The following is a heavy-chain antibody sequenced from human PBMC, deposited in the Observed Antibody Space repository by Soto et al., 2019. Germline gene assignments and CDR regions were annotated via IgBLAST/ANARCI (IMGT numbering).Heavy chain of an antibody. D-gene: IGHD2-15*01. V-gene: IGHV3-30-3*01. Sequence: SLRLSCAASGFTFSSYAMHWVRQAPGKGLEWVAVISSDGSNKYYADSVKGRFTISRDNSKNTLYLQMNSLRAEDTAVYYCARFKGCSGGSCYSYFDYWGQGTLVTVSS. CDR3: ARFKGCSGGSCYSYFDY. CDR1: GFTFSSYA. CDR2: ISSDGSNK. J-gene: IGHJ4*02.